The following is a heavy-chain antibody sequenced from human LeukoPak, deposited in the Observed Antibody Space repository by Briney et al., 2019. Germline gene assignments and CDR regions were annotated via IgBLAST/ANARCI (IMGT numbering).Heavy chain of an antibody. D-gene: IGHD3-22*01. CDR3: ARHTAYYYDNSGYYFFDS. Sequence: SETLSLTCTVSGGSISSYYWSWIRQPPGKGLEWIGYIYYSWSTNYNPSLKSRLTISVDTSKNQFSLKLSSVTAADTAVYYCARHTAYYYDNSGYYFFDSWGQGTLVTVSS. CDR1: GGSISSYY. CDR2: IYYSWST. J-gene: IGHJ4*02. V-gene: IGHV4-59*08.